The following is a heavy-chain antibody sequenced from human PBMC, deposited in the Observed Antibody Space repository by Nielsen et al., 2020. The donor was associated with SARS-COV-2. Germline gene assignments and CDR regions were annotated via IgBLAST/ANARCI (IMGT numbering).Heavy chain of an antibody. J-gene: IGHJ6*02. CDR2: FDPEDGET. V-gene: IGHV1-24*01. CDR3: ATASRITIFGVVQMAYYYGMDV. Sequence: WVRQAPGQGLEWMGGFDPEDGETIYAQKFQGRVTMTEDTSTDTAYMELSSLRSEDTAAYYCATASRITIFGVVQMAYYYGMDVWGQGTTVTVSS. D-gene: IGHD3-3*01.